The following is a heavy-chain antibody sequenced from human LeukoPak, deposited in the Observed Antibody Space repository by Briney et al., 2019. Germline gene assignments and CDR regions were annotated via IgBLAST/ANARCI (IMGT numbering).Heavy chain of an antibody. V-gene: IGHV1-69*13. Sequence: ASVKVSCKASGGTFSSYAISWVRQAPGQGLEWMGGIIPIFGTANYAQKFQGRVTITADESTSTAYMELSSLRSEDTAVYYCARERGPLAALVRVFDPWGQGTLVTVSS. CDR2: IIPIFGTA. CDR3: ARERGPLAALVRVFDP. D-gene: IGHD6-6*01. CDR1: GGTFSSYA. J-gene: IGHJ5*02.